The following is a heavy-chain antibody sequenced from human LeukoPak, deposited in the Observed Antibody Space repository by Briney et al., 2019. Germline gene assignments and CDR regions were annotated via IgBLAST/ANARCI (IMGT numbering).Heavy chain of an antibody. D-gene: IGHD6-19*01. Sequence: PSETLSLTCAVYGGSFSGYYWSWIRQHPGKGLEWIGYIYYSGSTYYNPSLKSRVTISVDTSKNQFSLKLSSVTAADTAVYYCARKNIAVAGNAFDIWGQGTMVTVSS. J-gene: IGHJ3*02. V-gene: IGHV4-31*11. CDR1: GGSFSGYY. CDR3: ARKNIAVAGNAFDI. CDR2: IYYSGST.